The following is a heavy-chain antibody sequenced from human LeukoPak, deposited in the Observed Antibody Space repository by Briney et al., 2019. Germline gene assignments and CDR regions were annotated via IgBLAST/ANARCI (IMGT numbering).Heavy chain of an antibody. Sequence: SQTLSLTCDISGDSVSSNSAAWNWIRQSPLRGLEWLGRTHYRSKWYNDYAVSVKSRITINPGTSKNQFSLQLNPVTPEDTAVYYCTRGAPVGSSREFDYWGQGTLVTVSS. J-gene: IGHJ4*02. CDR3: TRGAPVGSSREFDY. CDR2: THYRSKWYN. CDR1: GDSVSSNSAA. D-gene: IGHD5-24*01. V-gene: IGHV6-1*01.